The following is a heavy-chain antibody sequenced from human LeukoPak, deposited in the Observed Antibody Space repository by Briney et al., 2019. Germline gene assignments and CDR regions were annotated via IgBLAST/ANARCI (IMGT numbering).Heavy chain of an antibody. CDR3: AKRDSAGSGTGKYYFDY. V-gene: IGHV3-30*02. Sequence: GGSLRLSCAASGFSFNTYGVHWVHQAPGKGLEWVAFIQYNGNNKYYANSVKGRFTLSRDNSENTLYLQMNSLRAKDTAIYYCAKRDSAGSGTGKYYFDYWGQGTLVTVSS. CDR2: IQYNGNNK. D-gene: IGHD6-13*01. CDR1: GFSFNTYG. J-gene: IGHJ4*02.